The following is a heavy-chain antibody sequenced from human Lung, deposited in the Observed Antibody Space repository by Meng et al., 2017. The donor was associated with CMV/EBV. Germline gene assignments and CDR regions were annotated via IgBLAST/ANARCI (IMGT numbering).Heavy chain of an antibody. CDR3: ARGKQDAWELLAY. CDR2: IDDSGST. D-gene: IGHD1-26*01. V-gene: IGHV4-4*03. CDR1: GVSISSKIR. J-gene: IGHJ4*02. Sequence: QVHRPRAGPGLVQPPGTLSLACGVSGVSISSKIRWTWVRQPPGKVLEWIGDIDDSGSTNYNPSLNSRISISLDKSKNHFSLKVNSVTAADTAVYYCARGKQDAWELLAYWGQGALVTVSS.